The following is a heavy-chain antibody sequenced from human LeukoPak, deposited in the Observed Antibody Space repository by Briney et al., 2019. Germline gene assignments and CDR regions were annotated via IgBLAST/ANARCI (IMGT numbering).Heavy chain of an antibody. Sequence: ASVKVSCKASGYTFTSYCMHWVRQAPGQGLEWMGIINPSGGSTSYAQKFQGRVTMTRDTSTSTVYMELSSLRSEDTAVYYCAREPIAAAGPPPFDPWGQGTLVTVSS. CDR3: AREPIAAAGPPPFDP. V-gene: IGHV1-46*01. CDR2: INPSGGST. J-gene: IGHJ5*02. CDR1: GYTFTSYC. D-gene: IGHD6-13*01.